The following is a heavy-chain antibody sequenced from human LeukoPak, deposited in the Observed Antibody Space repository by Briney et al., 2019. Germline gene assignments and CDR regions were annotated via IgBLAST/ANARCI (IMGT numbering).Heavy chain of an antibody. J-gene: IGHJ3*02. CDR2: IFYSGST. V-gene: IGHV4-39*07. CDR3: AKSNGYGLVDI. Sequence: SETLSLTCTVSGGSISTSNYYWGWIRQPPGKGLEWIGNIFYSGSTYYSPSLKSRVTISLDTSRNQFSLKLNSVTAADTAVYYCAKSNGYGLVDIWDQGTMVTVSS. CDR1: GGSISTSNYY. D-gene: IGHD3-10*01.